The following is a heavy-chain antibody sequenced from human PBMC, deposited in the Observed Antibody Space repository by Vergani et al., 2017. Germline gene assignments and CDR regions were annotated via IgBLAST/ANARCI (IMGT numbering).Heavy chain of an antibody. V-gene: IGHV3-9*01. CDR2: ISWNSGSI. D-gene: IGHD3-10*01. Sequence: EVQLVESGGGLVQPGRSLRLSCAASGFTFDDYAMHWVRQAPGKGLEWVSGISWNSGSIGYADSVKGRFPISRDNAKNSLYLQMNSLRAEDTALYYCAKDRGVIYYYDGMDVWGQGTTGTVSS. CDR1: GFTFDDYA. J-gene: IGHJ6*02. CDR3: AKDRGVIYYYDGMDV.